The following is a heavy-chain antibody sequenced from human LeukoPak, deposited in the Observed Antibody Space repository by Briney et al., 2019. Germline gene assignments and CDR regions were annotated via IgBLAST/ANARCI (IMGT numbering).Heavy chain of an antibody. CDR2: IFSCGCT. V-gene: IGHV3-66*01. D-gene: IGHD2-15*01. CDR3: ARGGVVYPDSFDI. CDR1: GFTVSSSH. Sequence: GGPLRLSCAASGFTVSSSHMNWLREAPGEGLEGVSLIFSCGCTYFADSVKGRFTISRDNSKNTVFLQVNSLRAEDTAVYYCARGGVVYPDSFDIWGRGTMVSVSS. J-gene: IGHJ3*02.